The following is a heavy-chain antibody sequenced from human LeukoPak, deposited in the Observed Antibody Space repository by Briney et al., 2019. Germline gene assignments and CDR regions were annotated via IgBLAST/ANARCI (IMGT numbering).Heavy chain of an antibody. J-gene: IGHJ4*02. CDR2: ISSSSSSI. D-gene: IGHD2-2*01. CDR1: GFSFSSYS. V-gene: IGHV3-48*01. Sequence: GGSLRTSCAASGFSFSSYSMTWVRQAPGKGLEWVSFISSSSSSIYYADSVKGRFTISRDNAKNSLYLQINSLRAEDTAVYYCARYSPSLAYWGQGTLVTVSS. CDR3: ARYSPSLAY.